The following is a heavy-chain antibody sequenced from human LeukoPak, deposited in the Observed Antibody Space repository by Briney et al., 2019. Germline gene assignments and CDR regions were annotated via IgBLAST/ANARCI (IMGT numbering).Heavy chain of an antibody. Sequence: GGSLRLSCTASGFTFGDYAMSWIRQAPGKGLEWVGFIRSKAYGETADYAASVKGRFIISRDDSKAIAYLQMNSLKTEDTAVYHCTRDRGAYNLYDYWGQRTLVTVSS. CDR2: IRSKAYGETA. V-gene: IGHV3-49*03. CDR3: TRDRGAYNLYDY. CDR1: GFTFGDYA. J-gene: IGHJ4*02. D-gene: IGHD1-1*01.